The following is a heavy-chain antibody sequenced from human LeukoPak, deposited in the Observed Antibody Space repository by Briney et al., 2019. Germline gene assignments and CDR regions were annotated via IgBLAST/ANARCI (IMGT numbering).Heavy chain of an antibody. V-gene: IGHV3-21*01. Sequence: GGSLRLSCAASGFTFSSYSMNWVRQAPGKGLEWVSSISSSSSYIYYADSVKGRFTISRDNAKNSLYLRMNSLRAEDTAVYYCARDTRAYSYYYYGMDVWGQGTTVTVSS. J-gene: IGHJ6*02. D-gene: IGHD2-15*01. CDR2: ISSSSSYI. CDR3: ARDTRAYSYYYYGMDV. CDR1: GFTFSSYS.